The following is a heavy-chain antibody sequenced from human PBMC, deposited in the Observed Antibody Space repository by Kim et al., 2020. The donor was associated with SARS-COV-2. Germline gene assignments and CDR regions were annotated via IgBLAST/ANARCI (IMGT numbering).Heavy chain of an antibody. Sequence: SQTLSLTCAVYGGSFSGYYWSWIRQPPGKGLEWIGEINHSGSTNYNPSLKSRVTISVDTSKNQFSLKLSSVTAADTAVYYCARGEGGKGIDYWGQGTLVTVSS. D-gene: IGHD2-15*01. CDR1: GGSFSGYY. J-gene: IGHJ4*02. V-gene: IGHV4-34*01. CDR2: INHSGST. CDR3: ARGEGGKGIDY.